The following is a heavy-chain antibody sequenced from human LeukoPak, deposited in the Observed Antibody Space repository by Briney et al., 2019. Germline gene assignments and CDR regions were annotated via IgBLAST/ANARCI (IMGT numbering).Heavy chain of an antibody. CDR1: GFTFSSYD. CDR3: ARESIAVAGAPFDY. J-gene: IGHJ4*02. Sequence: GGSLRLSCAASGFTFSSYDMNWVRQAPGKGLEWVSYISSGSTIYDADSVKGRFTISRDNAKNSLYLQMNSLRAEDTAVYYCARESIAVAGAPFDYWGQGTLVTVSS. CDR2: ISSGSTI. D-gene: IGHD6-19*01. V-gene: IGHV3-48*03.